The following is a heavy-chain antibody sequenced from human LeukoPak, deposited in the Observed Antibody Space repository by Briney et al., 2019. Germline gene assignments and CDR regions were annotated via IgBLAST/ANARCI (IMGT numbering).Heavy chain of an antibody. Sequence: SETLSLTCAVYGGSFSGYYSSWIRHPPGKGLEWIGEINHSGSTNYNPSLKSRVTISVDTSKNQFSLKLSSVTAADTAVYYCARAGYCSSTSCPNDAFDIWGQGTMVTVSS. CDR3: ARAGYCSSTSCPNDAFDI. CDR1: GGSFSGYY. J-gene: IGHJ3*02. V-gene: IGHV4-34*01. D-gene: IGHD2-2*01. CDR2: INHSGST.